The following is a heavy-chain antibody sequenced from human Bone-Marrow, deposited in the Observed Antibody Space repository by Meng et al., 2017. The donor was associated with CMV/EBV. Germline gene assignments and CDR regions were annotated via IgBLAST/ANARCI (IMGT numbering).Heavy chain of an antibody. Sequence: SETLSLTCAVYGGSFSGYYWSWIRQPPGKGLEWIGEINHSGNTNYNPSLKSRVTISVDTSKNQFSLKLSSVTAADTAVYYCAREGTTLSPYYYYGMDVWGQGTTVTVSS. J-gene: IGHJ6*02. CDR1: GGSFSGYY. CDR2: INHSGNT. D-gene: IGHD4-17*01. CDR3: AREGTTLSPYYYYGMDV. V-gene: IGHV4-34*01.